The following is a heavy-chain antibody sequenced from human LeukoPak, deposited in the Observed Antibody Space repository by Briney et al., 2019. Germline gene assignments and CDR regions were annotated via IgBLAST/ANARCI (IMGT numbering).Heavy chain of an antibody. CDR2: IYYSGST. J-gene: IGHJ5*02. CDR1: GGSISSYY. D-gene: IGHD4-11*01. CDR3: ARELDDYSNYDRWFDP. Sequence: PSETLSLTCTVSGGSISSYYWSWIRQPPGKGLEWIGYIYYSGSTNYNPSLKSRVTISVDTSKNQFSLKLSSVTAADTAVYYCARELDDYSNYDRWFDPWGQGILVTVSS. V-gene: IGHV4-59*01.